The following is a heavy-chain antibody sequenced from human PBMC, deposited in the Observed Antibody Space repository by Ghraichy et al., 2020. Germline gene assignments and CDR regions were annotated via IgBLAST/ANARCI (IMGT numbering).Heavy chain of an antibody. CDR1: GGSITTGGYY. D-gene: IGHD4-23*01. V-gene: IGHV4-31*03. CDR2: IYHTGIT. CDR3: AGENPSVEENNWCFVL. J-gene: IGHJ2*01. Sequence: LRLSCTVSGGSITTGGYYWSWIRQHPGKGLEWIGHIYHTGITHDNPSLQSRLSISMDTSQSQFSLELTPVTAADAAVYFGAGENPSVEENNWCFVLWGRGTRVTLSS.